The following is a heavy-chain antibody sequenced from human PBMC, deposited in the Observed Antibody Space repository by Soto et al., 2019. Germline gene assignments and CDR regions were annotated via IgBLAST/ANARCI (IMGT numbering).Heavy chain of an antibody. Sequence: ASVKVSCKASGYTFTSYGITWVRQAPGQGLEWMGWISTYNGNTNYAQKLQGRVTMTTDTSTRTAYMELRSLRSDDTAVYYCARDEVQQQLGYEVNRFDPWGQGTLVTVSS. CDR3: ARDEVQQQLGYEVNRFDP. CDR2: ISTYNGNT. V-gene: IGHV1-18*01. J-gene: IGHJ5*02. D-gene: IGHD6-13*01. CDR1: GYTFTSYG.